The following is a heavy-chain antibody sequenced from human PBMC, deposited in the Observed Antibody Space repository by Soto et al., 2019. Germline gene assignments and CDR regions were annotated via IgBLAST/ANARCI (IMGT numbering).Heavy chain of an antibody. CDR3: ARRRPALATLGSFDY. Sequence: VKVSCRASGYTFTNYYMHWLRQAPGQGLEWMVVIHYSGATPTYAQKFQGRVTMARDTSTSTVYVELSSLTSEDTAVYYCARRRPALATLGSFDYWGQGTLVTVSS. CDR2: IHYSGATP. CDR1: GYTFTNYY. J-gene: IGHJ4*02. V-gene: IGHV1-46*01. D-gene: IGHD2-2*01.